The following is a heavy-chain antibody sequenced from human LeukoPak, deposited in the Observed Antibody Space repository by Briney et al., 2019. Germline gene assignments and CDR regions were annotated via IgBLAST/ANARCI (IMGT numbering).Heavy chain of an antibody. CDR3: ATSYSNYTPYFDY. V-gene: IGHV4-59*01. CDR2: IYYSGST. Sequence: GXXLEWIGDIYYSGSTNYNPSLKSRVTISVDTSKNQFSLKLSSVTAADTAVYYCATSYSNYTPYFDYWGQGTLVTVSS. D-gene: IGHD4-4*01. J-gene: IGHJ4*02.